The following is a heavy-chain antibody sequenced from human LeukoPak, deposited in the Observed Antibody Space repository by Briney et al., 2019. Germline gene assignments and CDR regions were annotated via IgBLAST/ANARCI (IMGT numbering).Heavy chain of an antibody. Sequence: PGGSLRLSCAASGFTFRTYWMTWVRQTAGRGLEWVANIKPDGSGEYYLDSVKGRFTISRDNSKNTLYLQMNSLRVEDTAVYSCARESNGGYHSGGPKYWGLGTLVTVSS. D-gene: IGHD5-12*01. CDR1: GFTFRTYW. J-gene: IGHJ4*02. CDR3: ARESNGGYHSGGPKY. CDR2: IKPDGSGE. V-gene: IGHV3-7*01.